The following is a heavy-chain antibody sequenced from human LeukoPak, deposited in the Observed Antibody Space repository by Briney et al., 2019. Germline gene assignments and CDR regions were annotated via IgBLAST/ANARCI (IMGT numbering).Heavy chain of an antibody. J-gene: IGHJ4*02. V-gene: IGHV3-72*01. CDR1: GFTFSNHY. CDR2: IRMKANGSTT. D-gene: IGHD1-1*01. Sequence: QTGGSLRLSCAASGFTFSNHYMDWVRQAPGKGLEWVGRIRMKANGSTTEFAASVKGRFTISRDDSKNSLYLQMNSLKTEDTAVYYCIRVSQLYYFDSWGQGTLVTVSS. CDR3: IRVSQLYYFDS.